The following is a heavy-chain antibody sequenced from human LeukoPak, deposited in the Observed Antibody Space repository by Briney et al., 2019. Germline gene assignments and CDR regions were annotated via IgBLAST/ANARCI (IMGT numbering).Heavy chain of an antibody. CDR2: ISANNGNT. V-gene: IGHV1-18*01. D-gene: IGHD5-18*01. Sequence: GASVKVPCKASGYTFTSYGISWVRQAPGQGLEWMGWISANNGNTNYAEKLQGRVTMTTDTSTRTAYMELRSLRSGDTAVYYCARLDRGYSYGSLYYFDYWGQGTLVTVSS. CDR3: ARLDRGYSYGSLYYFDY. J-gene: IGHJ4*02. CDR1: GYTFTSYG.